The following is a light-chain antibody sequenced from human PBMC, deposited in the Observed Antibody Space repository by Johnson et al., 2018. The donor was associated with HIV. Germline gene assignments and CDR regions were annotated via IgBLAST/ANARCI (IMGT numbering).Light chain of an antibody. CDR2: ENN. CDR1: GSNIGNNY. CDR3: GTWDSSLAPV. V-gene: IGLV1-51*02. J-gene: IGLJ1*01. Sequence: QSVLTQPPSVSAAPGQKVTISCSGSGSNIGNNYVSWYQQLPGSAPKLLIYENNKRPSGIPGRFSGSKSGTFATLGITGLQTGDEADYYCGTWDSSLAPVFGTGTKVTVL.